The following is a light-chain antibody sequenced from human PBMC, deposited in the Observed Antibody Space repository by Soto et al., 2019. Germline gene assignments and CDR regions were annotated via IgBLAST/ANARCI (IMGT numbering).Light chain of an antibody. Sequence: EVVLTQSPGTLSLSPGERATLSCRASESVSSSFLTWCQQKPGQAPRLLIYRTSNRVTGIPDRFSGSGSGTDFTLTISRLEPEDFAVYFCQHYGNSLWTFGQGTKV. CDR1: ESVSSSF. CDR3: QHYGNSLWT. J-gene: IGKJ1*01. V-gene: IGKV3-20*01. CDR2: RTS.